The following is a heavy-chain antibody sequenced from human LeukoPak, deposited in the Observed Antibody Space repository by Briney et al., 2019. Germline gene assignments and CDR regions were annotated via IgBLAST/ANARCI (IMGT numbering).Heavy chain of an antibody. Sequence: GGSLRLSCAASGFIFSRYWMSWVRQAPGKGLEWVAKVNPDGNEKYYVDSVRGRFTISKDNPKNSVYLQMDSLKAEDTAVYYCARGQYQLLWGKGALIIVSS. CDR2: VNPDGNEK. D-gene: IGHD2-2*01. J-gene: IGHJ4*02. CDR1: GFIFSRYW. V-gene: IGHV3-7*04. CDR3: ARGQYQLL.